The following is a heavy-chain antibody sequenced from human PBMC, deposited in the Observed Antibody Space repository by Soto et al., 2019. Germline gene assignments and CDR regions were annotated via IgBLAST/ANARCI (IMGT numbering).Heavy chain of an antibody. Sequence: GGSLRLSCAASGFTFSSYAMSWVRQAPGKWLEWVSAISGSGGSTYYADSVKGRFTISRDNSNNTRYLKRNSLRADDTAVYYWAKDGGLLWFGELFREPLYYFDYWRQGTLVTVSS. V-gene: IGHV3-23*01. J-gene: IGHJ4*02. D-gene: IGHD3-10*01. CDR3: AKDGGLLWFGELFREPLYYFDY. CDR1: GFTFSSYA. CDR2: ISGSGGST.